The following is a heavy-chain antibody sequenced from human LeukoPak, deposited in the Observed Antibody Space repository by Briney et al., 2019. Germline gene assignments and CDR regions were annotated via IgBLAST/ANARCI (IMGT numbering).Heavy chain of an antibody. CDR1: GGSISSGGYS. CDR3: ARGDCRGGSCYTGTGWFDT. J-gene: IGHJ5*02. D-gene: IGHD2-15*01. V-gene: IGHV4-30-2*01. Sequence: SETLSLTCAVSGGSISSGGYSWTWIRQPPGKNLEWIGYIYFDDRTSYNPSLKSRVTISADRSKNQFSLKLNSVTAADTAIYYCARGDCRGGSCYTGTGWFDTWGQGTRVTVSS. CDR2: IYFDDRT.